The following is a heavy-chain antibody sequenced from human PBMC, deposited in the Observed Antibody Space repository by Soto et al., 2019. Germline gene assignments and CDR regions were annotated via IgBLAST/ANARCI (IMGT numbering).Heavy chain of an antibody. Sequence: SVKVSCKASGGSLSTNPISWVREAPGQGLEWMGGTGSGTGPGNHAQKFQGRLTVTADKSTSTVYMELTNLSSEDTAVYYCARRDSGGFYRFFDSWGQGTLVTVSS. CDR1: GGSLSTNP. V-gene: IGHV1-69*06. CDR2: TGSGTGPG. CDR3: ARRDSGGFYRFFDS. J-gene: IGHJ4*02. D-gene: IGHD2-15*01.